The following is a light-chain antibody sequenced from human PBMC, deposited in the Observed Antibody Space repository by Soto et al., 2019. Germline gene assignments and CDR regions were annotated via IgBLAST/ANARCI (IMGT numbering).Light chain of an antibody. J-gene: IGLJ1*01. V-gene: IGLV1-44*01. CDR3: AAWDGSLRGYV. CDR2: SNN. Sequence: QSVLTQPPSTSGTPGQRVTISCSGSSSNIGSNTVNWYQHLPGTAPKLLIYSNNQRPSGVPDRFSGSQSGTSASLAVSGLQSEDEADYYCAAWDGSLRGYVFGTGTKVTVL. CDR1: SSNIGSNT.